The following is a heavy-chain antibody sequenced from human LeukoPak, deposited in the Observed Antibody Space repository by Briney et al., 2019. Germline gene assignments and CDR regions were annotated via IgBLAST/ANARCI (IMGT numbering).Heavy chain of an antibody. J-gene: IGHJ4*02. Sequence: SETLSLTCTVSGDSISSYYWSWIRQPPGKGLEWIGYIYYSGSTNYNPSLKSRVTMSVDTSKNQFSLRLSSVTAADTAVYYCARGRWGIAAAGTSYWGQGNLVAVSS. D-gene: IGHD6-13*01. CDR2: IYYSGST. CDR1: GDSISSYY. CDR3: ARGRWGIAAAGTSY. V-gene: IGHV4-59*01.